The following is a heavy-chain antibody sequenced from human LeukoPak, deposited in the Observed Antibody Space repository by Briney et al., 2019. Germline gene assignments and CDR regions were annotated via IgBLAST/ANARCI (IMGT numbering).Heavy chain of an antibody. J-gene: IGHJ5*02. CDR3: ARHVSRYVRPHP. CDR2: INHSGST. CDR1: GGSFSGYY. D-gene: IGHD3-16*01. Sequence: PSETLSLTCAVYGGSFSGYYWSWIRQPPGKGLEWIGEINHSGSTYYNPSLKSRVTISVDTSKNQFSLKLISVTAADTAVYYCARHVSRYVRPHPWGQGTLVTVSS. V-gene: IGHV4-34*01.